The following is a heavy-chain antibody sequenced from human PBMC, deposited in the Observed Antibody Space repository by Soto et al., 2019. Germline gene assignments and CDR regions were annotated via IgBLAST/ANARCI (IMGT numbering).Heavy chain of an antibody. CDR3: ARGLVVRGVPYYNYGMDV. CDR2: INHSGST. D-gene: IGHD3-10*01. CDR1: GGSFSGYY. V-gene: IGHV4-34*01. J-gene: IGHJ6*02. Sequence: PSEPLSLTCAFYGGSFSGYYWNWIRQPPGKGLEWIGEINHSGSTDYNPCLKSRVTILVDTSTNQFSLKLSSVTAADTAVYYCARGLVVRGVPYYNYGMDVWGQGTTVTVSS.